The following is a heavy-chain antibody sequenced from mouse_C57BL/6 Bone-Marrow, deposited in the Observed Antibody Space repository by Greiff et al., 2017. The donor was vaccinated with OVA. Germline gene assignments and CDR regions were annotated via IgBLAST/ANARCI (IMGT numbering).Heavy chain of an antibody. CDR1: GFTFSDYY. D-gene: IGHD1-2*01. Sequence: EVQLVESEGGLVQPGSSMKLSCTASGFTFSDYYMAWVRQVPEKGLEWVANINYDGSSTYYLDSLKSRFIISRDNAKNILYLQMSSLKSEDTATYYCARARLLRHWYFDVWGTGTTVTVSS. CDR2: INYDGSST. V-gene: IGHV5-16*01. CDR3: ARARLLRHWYFDV. J-gene: IGHJ1*03.